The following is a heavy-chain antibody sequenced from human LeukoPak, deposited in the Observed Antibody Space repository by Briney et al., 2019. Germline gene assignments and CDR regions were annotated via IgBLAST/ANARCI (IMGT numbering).Heavy chain of an antibody. CDR1: GFTFSSYA. J-gene: IGHJ4*02. Sequence: GSLRLSCAASGFTFSSYAMSWVRQASGKGLEWVLAISGSGGSTYYADSVKGRFTISRDNSKNTLYLQMNSLRAEDTAVYYCAKAPHIVVVTAILRFDYWGQGTLVTVSS. CDR3: AKAPHIVVVTAILRFDY. V-gene: IGHV3-23*01. D-gene: IGHD2-21*02. CDR2: ISGSGGST.